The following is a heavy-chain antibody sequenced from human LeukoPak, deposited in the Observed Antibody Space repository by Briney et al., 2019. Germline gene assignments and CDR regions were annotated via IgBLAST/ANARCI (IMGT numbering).Heavy chain of an antibody. CDR2: INHDGSSI. CDR1: GFTVSGSW. Sequence: GGSLRLSCAASGFTVSGSWIHWVRQAPGKGLLWVSLINHDGSSIIYADSVKGRFTISRDNARNTLYLQTNSLRVDDTAMYYCARAGPNCHIDFWGQGTLVTVSS. J-gene: IGHJ4*02. CDR3: ARAGPNCHIDF. V-gene: IGHV3-74*01. D-gene: IGHD2-21*01.